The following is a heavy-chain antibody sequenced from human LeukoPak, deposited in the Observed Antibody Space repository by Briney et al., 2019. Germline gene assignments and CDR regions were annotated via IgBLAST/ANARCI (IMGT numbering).Heavy chain of an antibody. D-gene: IGHD2-2*01. V-gene: IGHV4-4*02. CDR1: GGSISSSNW. Sequence: PSGTLSLTCAVSGGSISSSNWWSWVRQPPGKGLEWIGEIYHSGSTNYNPSLKSRVTISVDTSKNQFSLKLSSVTAADTAVYYCARALETSNWFDPWGQGTLVTVPS. J-gene: IGHJ5*02. CDR2: IYHSGST. CDR3: ARALETSNWFDP.